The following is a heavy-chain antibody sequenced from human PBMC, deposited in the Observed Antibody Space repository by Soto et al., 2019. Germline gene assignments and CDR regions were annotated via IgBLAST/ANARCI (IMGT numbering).Heavy chain of an antibody. J-gene: IGHJ6*02. CDR2: IRTGSSHT. CDR1: GFTISIYA. CDR3: ARELHGGSYGMDV. V-gene: IGHV3-21*05. Sequence: PGGSLRLSCSASGFTISIYAMHWVRQAPGKGLEWVSYIRTGSSHTLYADSVKGRFTISRDNAKNSLYLQMNSLSAGDTAVYYCARELHGGSYGMDVWGQGTTVTVSS.